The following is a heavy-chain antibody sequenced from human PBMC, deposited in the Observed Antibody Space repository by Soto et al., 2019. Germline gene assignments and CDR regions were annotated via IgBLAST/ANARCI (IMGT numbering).Heavy chain of an antibody. D-gene: IGHD3-16*01. CDR2: IYYSGST. V-gene: IGHV4-59*01. Sequence: QVQLQESGPGLVKPSETLSLTCTVSGGSISSYYWSWIRQPPGKGLEWIGYIYYSGSTNYNPSLKSNVTINVNTPMSRFDLRIHSETTENTTMSSFTSQNLRLTRCGGNPRGQENRGPVCS. J-gene: IGHJ4*02. CDR1: GGSISSYY. CDR3: TSQNLRLTRCGGNP.